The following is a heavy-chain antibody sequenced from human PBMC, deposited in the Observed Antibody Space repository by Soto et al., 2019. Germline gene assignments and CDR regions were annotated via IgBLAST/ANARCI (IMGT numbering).Heavy chain of an antibody. Sequence: GASVKVYCKASGGTFSSYTISWVRQAPGQGLEWMGRIIPILGIANYAQKFQGRVTITADKSTSTAYMELSSLRSEDTAVYYCARDNGYSSSFDYWGQGTLVTVSS. CDR3: ARDNGYSSSFDY. D-gene: IGHD6-6*01. J-gene: IGHJ4*02. CDR1: GGTFSSYT. V-gene: IGHV1-69*04. CDR2: IIPILGIA.